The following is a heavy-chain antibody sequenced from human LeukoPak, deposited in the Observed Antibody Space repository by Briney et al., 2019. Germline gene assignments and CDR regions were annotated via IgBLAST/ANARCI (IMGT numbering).Heavy chain of an antibody. Sequence: SVKVSCKASGGTFSSYAISWLRQAPGQGLEWMGGIIPIFGTANYAQKFQGRVTITTDESTSTAYMELSSLRSEDTAVYYCARRGIAVAGSYFDYWGQGTLVTVSS. CDR2: IIPIFGTA. CDR1: GGTFSSYA. D-gene: IGHD6-19*01. V-gene: IGHV1-69*05. CDR3: ARRGIAVAGSYFDY. J-gene: IGHJ4*02.